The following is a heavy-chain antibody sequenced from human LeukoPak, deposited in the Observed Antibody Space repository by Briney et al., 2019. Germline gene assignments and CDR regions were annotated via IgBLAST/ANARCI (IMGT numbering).Heavy chain of an antibody. Sequence: ASVKVSCKASGYTFTGYYMHWVRQAPGQGLEWMGWVNPNSGGTNYAQKFQGRVTMTRDTSISTAYMELSRLRSDDTAVYYCARGGVVLRFLEWSAGDYYYMDVWGKGTTVTVSS. CDR1: GYTFTGYY. J-gene: IGHJ6*03. D-gene: IGHD3-3*01. V-gene: IGHV1-2*02. CDR3: ARGGVVLRFLEWSAGDYYYMDV. CDR2: VNPNSGGT.